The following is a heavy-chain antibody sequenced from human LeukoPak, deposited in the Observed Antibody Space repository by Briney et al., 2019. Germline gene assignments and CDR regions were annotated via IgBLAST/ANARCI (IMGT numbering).Heavy chain of an antibody. Sequence: PGGSLRLSCAASGFTFSSYAMHWVRQAPGKGLEWVGFIRSKAYGGTTEYAASVKGRFTISRDDSKSIAYLQMNSLKTEDTAVYYCTRVGYSGYDSYYFDYWGQGTLVTVSS. D-gene: IGHD5-12*01. CDR2: IRSKAYGGTT. V-gene: IGHV3-49*04. CDR1: GFTFSSYA. J-gene: IGHJ4*02. CDR3: TRVGYSGYDSYYFDY.